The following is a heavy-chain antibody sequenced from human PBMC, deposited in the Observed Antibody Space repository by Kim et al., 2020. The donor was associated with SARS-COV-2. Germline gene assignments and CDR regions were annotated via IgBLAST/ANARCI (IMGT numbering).Heavy chain of an antibody. CDR3: TVYYYMDV. CDR1: GFTFSSYA. CDR2: ISYDGSNK. V-gene: IGHV3-30-3*01. J-gene: IGHJ6*03. D-gene: IGHD1-1*01. Sequence: GGSLRLSCAASGFTFSSYAMHWVRQAPGKGLEWVAVISYDGSNKYYADSVKGRFTISRDNSKNTLYLQMNSLRAEDTAVYYTTVYYYMDVWGNGTTVTVS.